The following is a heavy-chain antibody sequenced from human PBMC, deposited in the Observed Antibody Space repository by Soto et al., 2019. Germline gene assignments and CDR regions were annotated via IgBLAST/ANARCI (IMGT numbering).Heavy chain of an antibody. CDR2: MYYSGST. Sequence: SETLSLTCTVSGGSISSGDYYWSWIRQPPGKGLEWVAYMYYSGSTHNNPPLKSRVTISADTSKNQFSLNLNSVTAADTAVYYCVKRSLLVAPTWGQGILVTVSS. D-gene: IGHD2-21*01. CDR3: VKRSLLVAPT. V-gene: IGHV4-30-4*01. CDR1: GGSISSGDYY. J-gene: IGHJ4*02.